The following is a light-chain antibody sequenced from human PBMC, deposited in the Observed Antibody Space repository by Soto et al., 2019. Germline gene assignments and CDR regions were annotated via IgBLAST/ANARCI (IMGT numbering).Light chain of an antibody. CDR1: SSDVGGYNY. J-gene: IGLJ2*01. Sequence: QSALTQPASVSGSPGQSITISCTGTSSDVGGYNYVSWYQQHPGKAPKLMIYEVSNRPSGVSNRFSGSKSGNTASLTISGLQDEDEDDYYFSSYTSRSSLGVFGGGTQLTVL. CDR3: SSYTSRSSLGV. V-gene: IGLV2-14*01. CDR2: EVS.